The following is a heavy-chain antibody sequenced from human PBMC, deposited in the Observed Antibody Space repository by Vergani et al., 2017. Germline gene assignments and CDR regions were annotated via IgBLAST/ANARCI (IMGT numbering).Heavy chain of an antibody. CDR2: IYINGNT. V-gene: IGHV4-61*02. CDR3: ARESYDDETGYMPSFEY. CDR1: GGSLTGDSYY. Sequence: QLQLQQSGPGLVKPSQTLSLTCTVSGGSLTGDSYYWTWIRQPAGKGLEWIGRIYINGNTNYNPSLQSRVTISLDTSKNQFSLSLSSVTAADTAMYYCARESYDDETGYMPSFEYWGQGALVTVSS. D-gene: IGHD3-9*01. J-gene: IGHJ4*02.